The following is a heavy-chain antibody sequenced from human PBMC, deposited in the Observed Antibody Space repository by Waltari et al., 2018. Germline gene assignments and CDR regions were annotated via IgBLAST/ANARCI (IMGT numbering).Heavy chain of an antibody. CDR2: IYSGGTT. D-gene: IGHD2-21*01. CDR3: ARHAWRQVLVNFDY. V-gene: IGHV3-66*04. CDR1: GFSVSSNY. J-gene: IGHJ4*02. Sequence: VQLVESGGGVVQSGRSLRLSCAASGFSVSSNYMSWVRQAPGKGLEWVSVIYSGGTTYFADSVKGRFTISRDNSKNTLYLQMNSLRAEDTAMYYCARHAWRQVLVNFDYWGQGTLVTVSS.